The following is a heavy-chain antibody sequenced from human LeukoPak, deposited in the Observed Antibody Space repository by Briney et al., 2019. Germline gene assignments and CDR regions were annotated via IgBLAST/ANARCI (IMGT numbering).Heavy chain of an antibody. V-gene: IGHV1-18*01. CDR1: GYTFTSYG. J-gene: IGHJ6*02. CDR3: ARSSVGATDYYYGMDV. CDR2: ISAYNGNT. D-gene: IGHD1-26*01. Sequence: ASVKVSCKASGYTFTSYGISWVRQAPGQGLEWMGWISAYNGNTNYAQKLQGRVTMTTDTSTSTAYMELRSLRSDDTAVYYCARSSVGATDYYYGMDVWGQGTTVTVSS.